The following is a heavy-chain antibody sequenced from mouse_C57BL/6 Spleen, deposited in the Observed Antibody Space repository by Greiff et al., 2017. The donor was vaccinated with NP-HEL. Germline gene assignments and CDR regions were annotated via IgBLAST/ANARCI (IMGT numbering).Heavy chain of an antibody. D-gene: IGHD2-4*01. CDR3: TSYDYDALYYAMDY. J-gene: IGHJ4*01. Sequence: EVQLQQSGTVLARPGASVKMSCKTSGYTFTSYWMHWVKQRPGQGLEWIGAIYPGNSDTSYNQKFKGKAKPTAVTSASTAYMELSSLTNEDSAVYYCTSYDYDALYYAMDYWGQGTSVTVSS. CDR2: IYPGNSDT. CDR1: GYTFTSYW. V-gene: IGHV1-5*01.